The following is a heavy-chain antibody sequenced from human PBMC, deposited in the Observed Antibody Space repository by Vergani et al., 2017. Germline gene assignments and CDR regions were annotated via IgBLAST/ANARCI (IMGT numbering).Heavy chain of an antibody. CDR3: ARASRGITFGGVIYPYYFDY. CDR2: INPSGGST. J-gene: IGHJ4*02. D-gene: IGHD3-16*02. CDR1: GYSFNNYA. V-gene: IGHV1-46*02. Sequence: QEQLVQSGSELKKPGASVKVSCKASGYSFNNYAIHWVRQAPGQGLEWMGIINPSGGSTSYAQKFQGRVTMTRDTSTSTVYMELSSLRSEDTAVYYCARASRGITFGGVIYPYYFDYWGQGTLVTVSS.